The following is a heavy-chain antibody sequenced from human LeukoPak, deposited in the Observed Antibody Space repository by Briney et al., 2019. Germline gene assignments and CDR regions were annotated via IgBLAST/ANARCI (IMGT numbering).Heavy chain of an antibody. CDR3: RYYDILTGSYQPDY. CDR2: IRSKANNYAT. CDR1: GFTFSGSA. D-gene: IGHD3-9*01. Sequence: GGSLRLSCAASGFTFSGSAMHWVRQASGKGLEWVGRIRSKANNYATAYAASVKGRFTISRDDSKNTAYLQTNSLKTEDTAVYYCRYYDILTGSYQPDYWGQGTLVTVSS. J-gene: IGHJ4*02. V-gene: IGHV3-73*01.